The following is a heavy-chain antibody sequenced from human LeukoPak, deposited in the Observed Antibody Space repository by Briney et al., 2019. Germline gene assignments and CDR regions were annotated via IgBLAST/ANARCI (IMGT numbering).Heavy chain of an antibody. Sequence: PGGSLRLSCAASGFTFDDYAMHWVRQAPGKGLEWVSGISWNSGSIGYADSVKGRFTISRDNAKNSLYLQMNSLRAEDTALYYCAKGPLTAITKAAFDYWGQGTLVTVSS. CDR2: ISWNSGSI. V-gene: IGHV3-9*01. CDR3: AKGPLTAITKAAFDY. CDR1: GFTFDDYA. D-gene: IGHD2-21*02. J-gene: IGHJ4*02.